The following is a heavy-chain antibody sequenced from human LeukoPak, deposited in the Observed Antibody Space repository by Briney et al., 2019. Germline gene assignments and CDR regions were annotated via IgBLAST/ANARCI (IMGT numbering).Heavy chain of an antibody. D-gene: IGHD4-17*01. V-gene: IGHV3-21*01. CDR2: ITYSSRYI. Sequence: PGGSLRLSCAASGFTFYDHAMNWVRQAPGKGLEWVSSITYSSRYIYYADSVKGRFISSRDNAKNSFYLQLNSLTVEDTAVYYCARVSREYGDLDSWGQGTLVTVSS. J-gene: IGHJ4*02. CDR3: ARVSREYGDLDS. CDR1: GFTFYDHA.